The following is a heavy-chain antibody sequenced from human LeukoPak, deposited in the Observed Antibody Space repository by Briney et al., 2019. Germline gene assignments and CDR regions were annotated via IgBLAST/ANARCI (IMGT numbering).Heavy chain of an antibody. CDR1: GGTSSSYA. CDR2: IIPIFGTA. V-gene: IGHV1-69*13. J-gene: IGHJ6*03. D-gene: IGHD3-16*01. Sequence: SVKVSCKASGGTSSSYAISWVRQAPGQGLEWMGGIIPIFGTANCAQKFQGRVTITADESTSTAYMELSSLRSEDTAVYYCARTLPGDAYYYYYYYMDVWGKGTTVTVSS. CDR3: ARTLPGDAYYYYYYYMDV.